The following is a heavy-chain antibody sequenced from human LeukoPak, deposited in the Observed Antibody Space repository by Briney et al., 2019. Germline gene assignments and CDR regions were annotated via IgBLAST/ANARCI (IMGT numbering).Heavy chain of an antibody. D-gene: IGHD3-9*01. CDR1: GGSISSSKYF. CDR3: ARRNILSGYYHFDY. V-gene: IGHV4-39*01. CDR2: LSSGGPT. J-gene: IGHJ4*01. Sequence: SETLSLTCDVSGGSISSSKYFWGWIRQPPGKGLEWIGSLSSGGPTYNNPSLESRTSISADTSSNQLFLKLTSVTAADTAVYFCARRNILSGYYHFDYWGHGTLVTVSS.